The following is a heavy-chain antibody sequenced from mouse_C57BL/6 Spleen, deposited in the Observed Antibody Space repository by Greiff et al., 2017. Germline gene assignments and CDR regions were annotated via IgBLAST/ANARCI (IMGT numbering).Heavy chain of an antibody. CDR1: GYAFTNYL. Sequence: QVQLQQSGAELVRPGTSVKVSCKASGYAFTNYLIEWVKQRPGQGLEWIGVINPGSGGTNYNEKFKGKATLTADKSSSTAYMQLSSLTSEDSAVYFCARSAPHYYGSSYDYAMDYWGQGTSVTVSS. CDR3: ARSAPHYYGSSYDYAMDY. J-gene: IGHJ4*01. D-gene: IGHD1-1*01. CDR2: INPGSGGT. V-gene: IGHV1-54*01.